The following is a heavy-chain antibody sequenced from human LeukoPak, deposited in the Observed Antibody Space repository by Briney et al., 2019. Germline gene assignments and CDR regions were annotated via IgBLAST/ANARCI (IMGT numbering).Heavy chain of an antibody. D-gene: IGHD4/OR15-4a*01. V-gene: IGHV4-39*07. CDR2: IYYSGST. CDR3: ARVSLTQGSTSFDY. CDR1: GGSISSSSYY. J-gene: IGHJ4*02. Sequence: SETLSLTCTVSGGSISSSSYYWGWIRQPPGKGLEWIGSIYYSGSTYYNPSLKSRVTVSVDTSKNQFSLKLSSVTAADTAVYYCARVSLTQGSTSFDYWGQGTLVTVSS.